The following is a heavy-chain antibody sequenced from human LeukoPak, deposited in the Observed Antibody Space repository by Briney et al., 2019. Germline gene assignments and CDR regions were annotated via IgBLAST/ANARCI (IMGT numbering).Heavy chain of an antibody. V-gene: IGHV1-69*13. Sequence: GASVKVSCKASGYTFTSYGISWVRQAPGQGLEWMGGIIPIFGTANYAQKFQGRVTITADESTSTAYMELSSLRSEDTAVYYCARDPFGAAAGTRWFDPWGQGTLVTVSS. CDR1: GYTFTSYG. CDR3: ARDPFGAAAGTRWFDP. D-gene: IGHD6-13*01. CDR2: IIPIFGTA. J-gene: IGHJ5*02.